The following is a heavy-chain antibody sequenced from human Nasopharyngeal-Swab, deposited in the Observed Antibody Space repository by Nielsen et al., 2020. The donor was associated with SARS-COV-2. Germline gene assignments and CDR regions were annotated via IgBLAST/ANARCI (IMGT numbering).Heavy chain of an antibody. V-gene: IGHV3-9*03. CDR3: AKSTGNYYYYYGVEV. D-gene: IGHD3-10*01. J-gene: IGHJ6*02. CDR2: ISWNSANI. Sequence: VGQAPGKGLEWISGISWNSANIGYADSVKGRFTISRDNAKNSLHLQMNSLRAEDMAVYYCAKSTGNYYYYYGVEVWGQGTTVTVSS.